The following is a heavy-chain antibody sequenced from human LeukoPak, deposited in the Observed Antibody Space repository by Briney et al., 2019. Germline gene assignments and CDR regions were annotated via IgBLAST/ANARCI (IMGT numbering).Heavy chain of an antibody. Sequence: PSETLSLTCAVYGGSFSGYYWSWIRQPPGKGLEWIGEINHSGSTNYNPSLKSRVTIPVDTSKNQFSLKLSSVTAADTAVYYCARGGGYSCGNFDYWGQGTLVTVSS. CDR1: GGSFSGYY. CDR3: ARGGGYSCGNFDY. J-gene: IGHJ4*02. CDR2: INHSGST. V-gene: IGHV4-34*01. D-gene: IGHD5-18*01.